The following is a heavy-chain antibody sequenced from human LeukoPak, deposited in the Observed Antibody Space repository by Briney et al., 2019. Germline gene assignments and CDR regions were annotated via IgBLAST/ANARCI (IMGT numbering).Heavy chain of an antibody. V-gene: IGHV1-2*06. CDR1: GYTFTGYY. CDR3: ARGPSGTGTTVY. J-gene: IGHJ4*02. Sequence: ASVRVSCKASGYTFTGYYVHWVRQAPGQVLEWMGRINPNNGGSDYAHKFQGRVTMTRDTSITTAYMDLSRLTSDDTAVYYCARGPSGTGTTVYWGQGTLVTVSS. D-gene: IGHD1-7*01. CDR2: INPNNGGS.